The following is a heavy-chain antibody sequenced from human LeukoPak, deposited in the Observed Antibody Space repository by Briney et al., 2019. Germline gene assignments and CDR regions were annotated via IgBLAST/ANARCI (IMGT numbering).Heavy chain of an antibody. CDR1: GLSFSSYA. V-gene: IGHV3-23*01. D-gene: IGHD3-10*01. J-gene: IGHJ4*02. CDR3: AKNGLWFGELLGDY. Sequence: GGSLRLSCAASGLSFSSYAMSWVRQAPGKGLEWVSVISSSADSTYYADSVKGRFTISRDNSKNMLYLQMHSLRAEDTAVYYCAKNGLWFGELLGDYWGQGTLVTVPS. CDR2: ISSSADST.